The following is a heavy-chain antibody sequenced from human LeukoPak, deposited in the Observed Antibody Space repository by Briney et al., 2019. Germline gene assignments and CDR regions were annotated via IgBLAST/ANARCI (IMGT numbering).Heavy chain of an antibody. J-gene: IGHJ5*02. CDR3: ARAMVVAASDWFDP. D-gene: IGHD2-15*01. Sequence: SDTLSLICTVSGYSISRGYYWGWIRQPPGKGLEWIGSIYHSGSTYYNPSLKSRVTISVDTSKNQFSLKLSSVTAADTAVYYCARAMVVAASDWFDPWGQGTLVTVSS. V-gene: IGHV4-38-2*02. CDR2: IYHSGST. CDR1: GYSISRGYY.